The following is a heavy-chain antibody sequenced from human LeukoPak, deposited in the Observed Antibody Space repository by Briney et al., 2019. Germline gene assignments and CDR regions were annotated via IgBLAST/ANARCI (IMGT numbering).Heavy chain of an antibody. CDR1: GFTVSSNY. CDR3: ARDGGYCSSTSCQNYYYYGMDV. Sequence: GGSLRLSCAASGFTVSSNYMSWVRQAPGKGLEWVSVIYSGGSTYYADSVKGRFTISRDNSKNTLYLQMNSLRTEDSAVYYCARDGGYCSSTSCQNYYYYGMDVWGQGTTVTVSS. D-gene: IGHD2-2*01. V-gene: IGHV3-53*01. CDR2: IYSGGST. J-gene: IGHJ6*02.